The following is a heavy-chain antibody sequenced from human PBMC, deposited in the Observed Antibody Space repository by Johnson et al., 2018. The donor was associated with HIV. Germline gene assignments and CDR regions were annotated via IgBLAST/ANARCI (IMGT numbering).Heavy chain of an antibody. CDR2: ISSSGSTI. V-gene: IGHV3-11*04. CDR3: AKEDPWRRAFDI. Sequence: QVQLVESGGGLVQPGGSLRLSCAASGFTFSDYYMSWIRQAPGKGLEWVSYISSSGSTIYYADSVKGRFTISRDNAKNSLYLPMNGLRPEDTAVYYCAKEDPWRRAFDIWGQGTVVTVSS. D-gene: IGHD1-1*01. CDR1: GFTFSDYY. J-gene: IGHJ3*02.